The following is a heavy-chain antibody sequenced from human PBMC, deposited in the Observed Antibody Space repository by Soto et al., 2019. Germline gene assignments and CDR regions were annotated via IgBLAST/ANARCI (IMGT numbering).Heavy chain of an antibody. CDR1: GGSISSYY. CDR3: ARRITMVRGVSYYYYYYGMDV. V-gene: IGHV4-39*01. D-gene: IGHD3-10*01. J-gene: IGHJ6*02. CDR2: IYYSGST. Sequence: SETLSLTCTVSGGSISSYYWGWIRQPPGKGLEWIGSIYYSGSTYYNPSLKSRVTISVDTSKNQFSLKLSSVTAADTAVYYCARRITMVRGVSYYYYYYGMDVWGQGTMVTVSS.